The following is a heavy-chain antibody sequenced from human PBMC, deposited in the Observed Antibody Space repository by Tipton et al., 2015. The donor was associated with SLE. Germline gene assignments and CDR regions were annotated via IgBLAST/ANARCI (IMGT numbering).Heavy chain of an antibody. CDR3: ARGDLYSDYVWGTLRGAFDI. J-gene: IGHJ3*02. V-gene: IGHV4-30-2*01. CDR1: TGSISSSTYS. Sequence: TLSLTCAISTGSISSSTYSWSWIRQPPGKGLEWVGYISHSGSTYYNPSLKSRVTISVDGSKNQLSLKLNSVTAADTALYYCARGDLYSDYVWGTLRGAFDIWGQGTMVTVSS. CDR2: ISHSGST. D-gene: IGHD3-16*01.